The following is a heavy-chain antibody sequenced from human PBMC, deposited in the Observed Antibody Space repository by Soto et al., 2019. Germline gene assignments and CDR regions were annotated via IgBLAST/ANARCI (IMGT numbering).Heavy chain of an antibody. V-gene: IGHV1-8*01. CDR2: INPNSGNI. D-gene: IGHD3-22*01. CDR1: GDTFTTYD. CDR3: ARAGSHCYDSSGYTCKYHYYVMDV. J-gene: IGHJ6*02. Sequence: GASVKVSCKASGDTFTTYDINWVRQATGHGLEWMGWINPNSGNIGYAQRFQGRVTMTRDTAIRTAYMELSSLRSEDTAVYYCARAGSHCYDSSGYTCKYHYYVMDVSGQRTTVIVSS.